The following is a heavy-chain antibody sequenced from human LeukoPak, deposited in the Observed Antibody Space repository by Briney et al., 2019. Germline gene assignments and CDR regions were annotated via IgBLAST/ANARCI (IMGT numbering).Heavy chain of an antibody. Sequence: GGSLRLSCAASGFTVSNSYMSWVRQAPGKGLEWVSIIYSGGSTYYADSVKGRFTISRDNPRNTVHLQMNSLRAEDSAVYYCARDSSAYYAFDIWGQGTMVTVSS. CDR2: IYSGGST. CDR1: GFTVSNSY. D-gene: IGHD3-22*01. J-gene: IGHJ3*02. V-gene: IGHV3-53*01. CDR3: ARDSSAYYAFDI.